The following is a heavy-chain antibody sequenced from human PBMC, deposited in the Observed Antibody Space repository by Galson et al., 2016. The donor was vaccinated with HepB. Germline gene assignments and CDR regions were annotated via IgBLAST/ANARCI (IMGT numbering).Heavy chain of an antibody. D-gene: IGHD3-16*02. Sequence: SLRLSCATSGFTFSESAINWVRLASGKGLEWLGRIRSRTNSYATSYAESVKGKFTISRDDSKNTAYLQINSLKTEDTAVYFCARQMGNRLDFYYYSGMDVWGQGTTVTVYS. V-gene: IGHV3-73*01. CDR2: IRSRTNSYAT. CDR1: GFTFSESA. CDR3: ARQMGNRLDFYYYSGMDV. J-gene: IGHJ6*02.